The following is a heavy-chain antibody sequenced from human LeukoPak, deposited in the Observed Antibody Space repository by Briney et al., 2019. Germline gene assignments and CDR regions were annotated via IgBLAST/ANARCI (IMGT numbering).Heavy chain of an antibody. D-gene: IGHD2-21*01. J-gene: IGHJ4*02. CDR1: GYTFTSYD. CDR2: MNPNSGNT. CDR3: ARGGEIDIPNDY. V-gene: IGHV1-8*01. Sequence: ASVTVSCKASGYTFTSYDINWVRQATGQGLEWMGWMNPNSGNTGYAQKFQGRVTMTRNTSISTAYMELSSLRSEDTAVYYCARGGEIDIPNDYWGQGTLVTVSS.